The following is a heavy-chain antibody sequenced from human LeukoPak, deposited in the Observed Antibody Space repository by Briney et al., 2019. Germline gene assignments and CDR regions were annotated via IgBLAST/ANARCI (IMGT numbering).Heavy chain of an antibody. J-gene: IGHJ5*02. Sequence: GASVKVSCKASGYTFTGYYMHWVRQAPGQGLEWMGWINPNSGGTNYAQKFQGRVTMTRDTSISTAYMELNRLTSADTAVFYCARTSDFSYNYGTGGFDPWGQGTLVTVSS. D-gene: IGHD5-24*01. CDR3: ARTSDFSYNYGTGGFDP. CDR1: GYTFTGYY. V-gene: IGHV1-2*02. CDR2: INPNSGGT.